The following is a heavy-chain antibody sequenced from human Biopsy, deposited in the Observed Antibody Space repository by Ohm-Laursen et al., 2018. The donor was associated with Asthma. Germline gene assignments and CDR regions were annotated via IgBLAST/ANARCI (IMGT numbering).Heavy chain of an antibody. D-gene: IGHD6-6*01. CDR1: GVSIRSYY. CDR2: IHYSGST. Sequence: GTLSLTCTVSGVSIRSYYWTWIRQPPGKGLEWIGNIHYSGSTYSNPSLKSRITISVDASKNQFSLKLNSVTAADTAIYYCAVYSSGGFDYWGQGSLVTVSS. V-gene: IGHV4-59*03. J-gene: IGHJ4*02. CDR3: AVYSSGGFDY.